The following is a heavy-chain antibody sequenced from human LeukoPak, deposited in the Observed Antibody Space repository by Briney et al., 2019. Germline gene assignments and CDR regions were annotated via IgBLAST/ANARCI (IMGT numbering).Heavy chain of an antibody. CDR3: AKWRIHRSPVLPPRGHFDY. CDR1: GFTFSSYW. D-gene: IGHD2-8*01. J-gene: IGHJ4*02. V-gene: IGHV3-23*01. Sequence: GGSLRLSCAASGFTFSSYWMSWVRQAPGKGLEWVSAISGSGGSTYYADSVKGRFTISRDNSKNTLYLQMNSLRAEDTAVYYCAKWRIHRSPVLPPRGHFDYWGQGTLVTVSS. CDR2: ISGSGGST.